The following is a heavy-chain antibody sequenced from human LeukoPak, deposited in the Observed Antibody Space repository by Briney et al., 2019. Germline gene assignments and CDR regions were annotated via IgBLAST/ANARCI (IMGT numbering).Heavy chain of an antibody. D-gene: IGHD3-22*01. CDR3: ARVSIGVSLDY. V-gene: IGHV4-59*01. CDR2: IYYSGST. CDR1: GGSISSYY. Sequence: PSETLSLTCTVSGGSISSYYWSWIRQPPGKGLEWIGYIYYSGSTNYNPSLKSRVTISVDTSKNQFSLKLSSVTAADTAVYYCARVSIGVSLDYLGQGTLVTVSS. J-gene: IGHJ4*02.